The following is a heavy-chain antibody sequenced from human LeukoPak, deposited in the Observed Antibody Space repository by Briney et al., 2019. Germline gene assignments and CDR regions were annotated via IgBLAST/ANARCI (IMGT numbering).Heavy chain of an antibody. CDR3: ARDLSGFCSSTSCYGFDY. J-gene: IGHJ4*02. Sequence: ASVKVSCKASGYTFTGYYMHWVRQAPGQGLEWMGWINPNSGGTNYEQKFQGRVTMTRDTSISTAYMELSGLRSDDTAVYYCARDLSGFCSSTSCYGFDYWGQGTLVTVSS. V-gene: IGHV1-2*02. CDR2: INPNSGGT. CDR1: GYTFTGYY. D-gene: IGHD2-2*01.